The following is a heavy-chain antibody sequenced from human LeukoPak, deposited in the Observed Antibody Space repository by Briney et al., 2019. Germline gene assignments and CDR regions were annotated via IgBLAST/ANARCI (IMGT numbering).Heavy chain of an antibody. CDR1: GGSFSGYY. D-gene: IGHD3-10*01. J-gene: IGHJ6*02. V-gene: IGHV4-34*01. CDR3: ARAARVAYYYYYGMDV. CDR2: INHSGST. Sequence: PSETLSLTCAVYGGSFSGYYWSWIRQPPGKGLEWIGEINHSGSTNYNPSLKSRVTISVDTSKNQFSLKLSSVTAADTAVYYCARAARVAYYYYYGMDVWGQGTTVTVSS.